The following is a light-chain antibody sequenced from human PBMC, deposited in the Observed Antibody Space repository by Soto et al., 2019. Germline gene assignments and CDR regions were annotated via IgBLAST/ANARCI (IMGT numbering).Light chain of an antibody. CDR2: GAS. CDR3: QHYTNWPPRGT. J-gene: IGKJ1*01. V-gene: IGKV3-15*01. Sequence: EIVMTQSPATLSVSPGERATLSCRASQSVSSNLAWYQQKPGQAPRLLIYGASTRATGIPARFSGSGSGTEFTLTISSLQSEDFAVYYCQHYTNWPPRGTFGQGTKVEIK. CDR1: QSVSSN.